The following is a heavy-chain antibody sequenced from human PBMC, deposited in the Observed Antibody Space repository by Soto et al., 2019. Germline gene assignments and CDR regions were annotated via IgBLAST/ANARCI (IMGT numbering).Heavy chain of an antibody. CDR3: ARRCAKMGGYYLDY. V-gene: IGHV1-46*01. Sequence: QVQLVQSGAEVKKPGASVKVSCKTSGSTFTNYYMHWVRQAPGQGLEWMGIINPSGGGTTYAQRFKGRVDMTPATSPSTVHMDLSSLRTEETAVYYCARRCAKMGGYYLDYWGLGSIVTVS. J-gene: IGHJ4*02. CDR1: GSTFTNYY. D-gene: IGHD3-16*01. CDR2: INPSGGGT.